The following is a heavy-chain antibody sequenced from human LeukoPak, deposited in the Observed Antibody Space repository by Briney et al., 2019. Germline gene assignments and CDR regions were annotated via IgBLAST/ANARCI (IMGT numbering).Heavy chain of an antibody. CDR1: GGSITGYY. CDR2: IHYTGAT. V-gene: IGHV4-34*01. CDR3: ARGNILTGYCFDF. Sequence: PSETLSLTCAVYGGSITGYYRSWIRQTPGRGLEWVGEIHYTGATSYNPSLKSRATISTDTSKNQFSLRLSSVTAADTAVYYCARGNILTGYCFDFWGQGALVTVSS. J-gene: IGHJ4*02. D-gene: IGHD3-9*01.